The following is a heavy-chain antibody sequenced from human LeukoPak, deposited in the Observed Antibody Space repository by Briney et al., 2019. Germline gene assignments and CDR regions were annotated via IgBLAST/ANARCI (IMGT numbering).Heavy chain of an antibody. Sequence: PSETLSLTCAVYGGSFSGYYWSWIRQPPGKGLEWMGEINHSGSTNYNPSLKSRVTISVDTSKNQFSLKLSSVTAADTAVYYCAREARFDPWGQGTLVTVSS. J-gene: IGHJ5*02. CDR3: AREARFDP. CDR2: INHSGST. CDR1: GGSFSGYY. V-gene: IGHV4-34*01.